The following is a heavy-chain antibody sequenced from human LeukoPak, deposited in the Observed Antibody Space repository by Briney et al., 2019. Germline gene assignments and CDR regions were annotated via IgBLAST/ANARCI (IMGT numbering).Heavy chain of an antibody. CDR1: GFTFSSYA. CDR2: ISGSGGST. V-gene: IGHV3-23*01. Sequence: GGSLRLSCAASGFTFSSYAMSWVRQAPGKGLEWVSAISGSGGSTYYADSVKGRFTISRDNSKNTLYLQMNSLRAEDTAVYYCAKDNVVVTGNYYYGMDVWGQGTTVTVSS. D-gene: IGHD2-21*02. J-gene: IGHJ6*02. CDR3: AKDNVVVTGNYYYGMDV.